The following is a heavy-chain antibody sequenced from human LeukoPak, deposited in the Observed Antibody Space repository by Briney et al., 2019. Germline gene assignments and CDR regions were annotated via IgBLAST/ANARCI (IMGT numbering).Heavy chain of an antibody. CDR2: IYPGDSDT. D-gene: IGHD3-16*01. Sequence: GESLKISCKGSGYSFTSYWIGWVRQMPGKGLEWIGIIYPGDSDTRYSPSFQGQVTISADKSISTAYLQWSSLKASDTAMYYCATTWGTPRRPFDYWGQGTLVTVSS. CDR1: GYSFTSYW. J-gene: IGHJ4*02. V-gene: IGHV5-51*01. CDR3: ATTWGTPRRPFDY.